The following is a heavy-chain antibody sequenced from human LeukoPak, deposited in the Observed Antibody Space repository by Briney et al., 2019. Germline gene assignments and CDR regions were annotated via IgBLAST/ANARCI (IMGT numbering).Heavy chain of an antibody. CDR2: IYTSGST. J-gene: IGHJ4*02. D-gene: IGHD3-22*01. Sequence: SETLSLTCTVSGGSISSGSYYWSWIRQPAGKGLEWIGRIYTSGSTNYNPSLKSRVTISVDTSKNQFSLKLSSVTAADTAVYYCARDYYDSSGYLVPGWGQGTLVTVSS. V-gene: IGHV4-61*02. CDR3: ARDYYDSSGYLVPG. CDR1: GGSISSGSYY.